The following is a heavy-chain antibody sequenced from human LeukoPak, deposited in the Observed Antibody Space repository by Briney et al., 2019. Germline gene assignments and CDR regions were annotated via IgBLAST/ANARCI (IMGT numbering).Heavy chain of an antibody. V-gene: IGHV3-48*03. CDR2: ISSSGSTI. J-gene: IGHJ4*02. D-gene: IGHD6-13*01. Sequence: AGGSLRLSCAASGFTLSSYEMNWVRQAPGKGLEWVSYISSSGSTIYYADSVKGRFTISRDNAKNSLYLQIHSLRAEDTAVYYCARDQGIAAAGTTGGFFYWGQGTLVTVSS. CDR3: ARDQGIAAAGTTGGFFY. CDR1: GFTLSSYE.